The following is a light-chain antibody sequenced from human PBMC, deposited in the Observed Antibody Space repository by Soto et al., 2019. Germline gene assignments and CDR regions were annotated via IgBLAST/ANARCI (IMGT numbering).Light chain of an antibody. CDR2: EVS. CDR1: RSNIGSYT. V-gene: IGLV2-14*01. Sequence: QSVLTQPPSASGTPGQRVTISCSGSRSNIGSYTVNWYQQLPDKAPKLMIYEVSNRPSGVSNRFSGSKSGNTASLTISGLQAEDEAHYYCSSYTSTSTLVFGGGTKVTVL. J-gene: IGLJ3*02. CDR3: SSYTSTSTLV.